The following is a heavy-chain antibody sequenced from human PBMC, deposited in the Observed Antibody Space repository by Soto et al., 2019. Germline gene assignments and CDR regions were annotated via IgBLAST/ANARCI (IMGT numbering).Heavy chain of an antibody. D-gene: IGHD6-6*01. CDR1: GYSFTTYW. J-gene: IGHJ2*01. CDR2: IYPGDSDA. CDR3: ARRVDEQPVLDYGYFDL. V-gene: IGHV5-51*01. Sequence: GASLKMSCKGSGYSFTTYWIAWVRQMPGRGLEWMGIIYPGDSDARYSPSFQGQVTLSADKSISTAYLQWSSLKASDTAMYYCARRVDEQPVLDYGYFDLWGRGTLVTVSS.